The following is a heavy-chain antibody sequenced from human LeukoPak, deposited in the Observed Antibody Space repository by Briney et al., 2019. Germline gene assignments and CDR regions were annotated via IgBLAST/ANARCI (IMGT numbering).Heavy chain of an antibody. CDR2: INYNGEHT. J-gene: IGHJ4*02. Sequence: SETLSLTCTVSGGSFSGYLGSWIRQPPGKGLEWIGGINYNGEHTNYNPSLKSRVTMSVDTSTNQFSLKLSSVTAADTAVYYCARGAAGFDYWGQGTLVTVSS. CDR3: ARGAAGFDY. CDR1: GGSFSGYL. V-gene: IGHV4-34*01. D-gene: IGHD6-13*01.